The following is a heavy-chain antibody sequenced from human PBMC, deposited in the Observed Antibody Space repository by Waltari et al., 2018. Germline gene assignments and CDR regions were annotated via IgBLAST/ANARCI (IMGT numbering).Heavy chain of an antibody. CDR1: GFSFSAYW. V-gene: IGHV3-7*03. CDR3: ARGSTGYVRVWDC. J-gene: IGHJ4*02. CDR2: IKYDGSAT. D-gene: IGHD2-2*01. Sequence: EVQLMESGGGLVKPGGSLRLSCAASGFSFSAYWVTWVPQAPGKGLEWVANIKYDGSATYHVDSVNGRFTISRDNAKNSLYLQMNDVSAEDTAIYYCARGSTGYVRVWDCWGQGTVVTVSS.